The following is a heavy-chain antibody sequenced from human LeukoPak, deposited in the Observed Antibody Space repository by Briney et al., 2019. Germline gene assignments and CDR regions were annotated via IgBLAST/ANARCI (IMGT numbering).Heavy chain of an antibody. D-gene: IGHD1-26*01. CDR2: IKSKTDGGTT. CDR1: GFTFSNAW. Sequence: GGSLRLSCAASGFTFSNAWMSWVRQAPGKGLEWVGRIKSKTDGGTTDYAAPVKGRFTISRDDSKNTPYLQMNSLKTEDTAVYYCTRGSYYVAFDIWGQGTMVTVSS. V-gene: IGHV3-15*01. CDR3: TRGSYYVAFDI. J-gene: IGHJ3*02.